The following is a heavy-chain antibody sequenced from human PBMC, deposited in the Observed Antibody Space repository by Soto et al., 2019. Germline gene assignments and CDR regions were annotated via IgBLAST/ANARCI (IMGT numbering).Heavy chain of an antibody. CDR1: GFTFSSYD. D-gene: IGHD1-26*01. J-gene: IGHJ5*02. Sequence: EVQLLESGGGLVQPGGSLRLSCVASGFTFSSYDMSWVRQAPGKGLEWVSAISGSGGSTYYADSVKGRFTISRDNSKNTLYLQMNSLRVEDTAVYYCAKGLLELWFDPWGQGTLVTVSS. CDR2: ISGSGGST. CDR3: AKGLLELWFDP. V-gene: IGHV3-23*01.